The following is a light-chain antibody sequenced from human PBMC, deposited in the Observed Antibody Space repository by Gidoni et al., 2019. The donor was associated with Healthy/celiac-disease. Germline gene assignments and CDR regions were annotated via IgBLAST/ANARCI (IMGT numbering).Light chain of an antibody. CDR1: QGISTY. CDR2: AAS. Sequence: IRMTHSPSSFSASTGERLNISCRASQGISTYLAWYQQKPGQAPNLLIYAASTLQSGVPSRFSGSGSGTDFTLTISCLQSEDFATYYCQQYYSYPRSFGQGTKLVIK. V-gene: IGKV1-8*01. J-gene: IGKJ2*03. CDR3: QQYYSYPRS.